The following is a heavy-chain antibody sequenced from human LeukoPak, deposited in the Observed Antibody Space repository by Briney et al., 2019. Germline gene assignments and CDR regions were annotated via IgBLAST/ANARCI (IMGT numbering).Heavy chain of an antibody. V-gene: IGHV4-4*07. CDR1: GGSLCNFY. D-gene: IGHD2-2*01. Sequence: SETLSLTCTVSGGSLCNFYWIFIRQPAEAALEWLRRIYTSGSTNYNPSLKSRVTMSVDTSKNQFSLKLSSVTAADTAVYYCARPSPDCSSTSCSPVWGQGTLVTVSS. J-gene: IGHJ4*02. CDR2: IYTSGST. CDR3: ARPSPDCSSTSCSPV.